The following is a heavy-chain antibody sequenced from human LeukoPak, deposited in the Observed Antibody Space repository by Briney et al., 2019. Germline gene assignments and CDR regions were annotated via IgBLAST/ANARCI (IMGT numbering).Heavy chain of an antibody. CDR1: GGSISSYY. CDR3: ARGYSSSWYLNWFDP. V-gene: IGHV4-59*08. D-gene: IGHD6-13*01. CDR2: IDYSGST. Sequence: PSETLSLTCTASGGSISSYYWSWIRLPPGKGLEWIGYIDYSGSTNYNPSLKSRVTISLDTSKNQFSLKLSSVTAADTAVYYCARGYSSSWYLNWFDPWGQGTLVTVSS. J-gene: IGHJ5*02.